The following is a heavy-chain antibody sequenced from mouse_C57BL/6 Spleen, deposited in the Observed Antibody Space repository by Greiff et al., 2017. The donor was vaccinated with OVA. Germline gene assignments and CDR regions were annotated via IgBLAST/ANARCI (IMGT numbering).Heavy chain of an antibody. J-gene: IGHJ3*01. D-gene: IGHD1-1*01. CDR2: ILPGSGST. CDR1: GYTFTGYW. Sequence: QVQLQQSGAELMKPGASVKLSCKATGYTFTGYWIEWVKQRPGHGLEWIGEILPGSGSTNYTEKFKGKATFTADTPSNTAYMQLSNVTTEDSTIYYCARYIYYGSSPFAYWGQGTLVTVSA. V-gene: IGHV1-9*01. CDR3: ARYIYYGSSPFAY.